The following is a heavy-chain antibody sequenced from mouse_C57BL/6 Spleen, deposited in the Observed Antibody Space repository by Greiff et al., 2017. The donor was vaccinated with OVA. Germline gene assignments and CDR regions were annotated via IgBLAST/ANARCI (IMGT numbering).Heavy chain of an antibody. D-gene: IGHD2-5*01. CDR1: GYTFTSYW. J-gene: IGHJ2*01. CDR2: INPSSGYT. Sequence: VQLQQSGAELAKPGASVKLSCKASGYTFTSYWMHWVKQRPGQGLEWIGYINPSSGYTKYNQKFKDKATLTADKSPSTAYMQLSSLTYEDSAVYYCARAYYSKGYVDYWGQGTTLTVSS. V-gene: IGHV1-7*01. CDR3: ARAYYSKGYVDY.